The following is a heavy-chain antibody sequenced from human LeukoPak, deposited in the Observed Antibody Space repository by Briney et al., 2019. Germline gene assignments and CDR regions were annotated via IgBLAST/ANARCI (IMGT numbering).Heavy chain of an antibody. V-gene: IGHV3-23*01. CDR3: AKGTAYYSLGP. D-gene: IGHD3/OR15-3a*01. Sequence: GGSPRLSCAASGFTFSNYGMSWVRQAPGKGLEWVSHISGSSSNTYYAASVKGRFTISRDNSKNTLYLQMNSLRADDTAVYYCAKGTAYYSLGPWGQGTPVTVSS. CDR1: GFTFSNYG. J-gene: IGHJ5*02. CDR2: ISGSSSNT.